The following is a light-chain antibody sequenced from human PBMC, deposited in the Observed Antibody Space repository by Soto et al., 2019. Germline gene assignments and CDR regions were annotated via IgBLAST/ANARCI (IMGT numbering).Light chain of an antibody. J-gene: IGKJ1*01. V-gene: IGKV3-20*01. CDR1: QSVNID. CDR2: GGI. CDR3: EQYGSSPRT. Sequence: EIVLTQSPGTLSLSPGERATLSCRASQSVNIDLAWYQQKPGQAPRLVIYGGISRATGIPDRFSGSGSGTDFTLTISRLAPEDFAVYDCEQYGSSPRTFGQGTKVEI.